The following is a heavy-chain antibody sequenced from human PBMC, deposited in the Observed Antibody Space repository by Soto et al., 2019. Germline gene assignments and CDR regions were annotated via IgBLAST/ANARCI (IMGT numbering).Heavy chain of an antibody. CDR2: MNPNSGNT. CDR1: GYTFTSYD. J-gene: IGHJ6*02. Sequence: QVQLVQSGAEVKKPGASVKVSCKAPGYTFTSYDINWVRQATGQGLEWMGWMNPNSGNTGYAQKFQGRVTMTRNTSISTAYMELSSLRSEDKAVYYCARWPDGYYYYGMDVWGQGTTVTVSS. V-gene: IGHV1-8*01. CDR3: ARWPDGYYYYGMDV.